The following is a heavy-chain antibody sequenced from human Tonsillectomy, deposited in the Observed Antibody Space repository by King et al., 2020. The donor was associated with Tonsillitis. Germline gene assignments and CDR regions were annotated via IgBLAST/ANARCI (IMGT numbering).Heavy chain of an antibody. D-gene: IGHD3-10*01. Sequence: VQLVESGGGLIQPGGSLRLSCAASGFTVSSNYMTWFRQAPGKGREWVSVLYSGGSTYYSDSVKGRFTISRDNSKTTLYLQMNSLRAEDTSVYYCARGDVSSGSYYSSFDYWGQGTLVTVSS. CDR2: LYSGGST. CDR1: GFTVSSNY. V-gene: IGHV3-53*01. J-gene: IGHJ4*02. CDR3: ARGDVSSGSYYSSFDY.